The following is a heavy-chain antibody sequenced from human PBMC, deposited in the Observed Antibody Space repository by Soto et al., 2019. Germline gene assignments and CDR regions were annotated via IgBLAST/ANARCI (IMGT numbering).Heavy chain of an antibody. CDR2: ISSSGSTI. V-gene: IGHV3-11*01. D-gene: IGHD6-19*01. CDR1: GFTFSDYY. CDR3: ASDRIAVAGRAPLRDY. J-gene: IGHJ4*02. Sequence: QVQLVESGGGLIKPGGSLRLSCAASGFTFSDYYMSWIRQAPGKGLEWVSYISSSGSTIYYADSVKGRFTISRDNAKNSLYLQMNSLRAEDTAVYYCASDRIAVAGRAPLRDYWGQGTLVTVSS.